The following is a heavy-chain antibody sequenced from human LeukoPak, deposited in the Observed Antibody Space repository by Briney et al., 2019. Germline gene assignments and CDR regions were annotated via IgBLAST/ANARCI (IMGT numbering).Heavy chain of an antibody. J-gene: IGHJ4*02. CDR1: GYSFTNYW. Sequence: GESLKISCQGSGYSFTNYWIGWVRQLPGKGLEWMGIIYPGDSETIYSPSFQGQVTISADKSISTAYLQWSSLKASGTAMYYCARGGHSYSLDYWGQGTLVTVSS. D-gene: IGHD5-18*01. CDR3: ARGGHSYSLDY. V-gene: IGHV5-51*01. CDR2: IYPGDSET.